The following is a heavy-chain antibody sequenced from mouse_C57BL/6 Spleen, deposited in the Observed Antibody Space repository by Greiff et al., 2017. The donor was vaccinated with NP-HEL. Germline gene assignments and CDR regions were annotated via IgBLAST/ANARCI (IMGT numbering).Heavy chain of an antibody. CDR2: ISSGGSYT. V-gene: IGHV5-6*02. CDR3: ARPSYSNYVFAY. Sequence: EVKLVESGGDLVKPGGSLKLSCAASGFTFSSYGMSWVRQTPDKRLEWVATISSGGSYTYYPDSVKGRFTISRDNAKNTLYLQMSSLKSEDTAMYYCARPSYSNYVFAYWGQGTLVTVSA. CDR1: GFTFSSYG. J-gene: IGHJ3*01. D-gene: IGHD2-5*01.